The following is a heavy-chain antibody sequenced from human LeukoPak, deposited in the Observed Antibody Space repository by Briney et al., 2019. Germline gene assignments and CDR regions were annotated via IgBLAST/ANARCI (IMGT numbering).Heavy chain of an antibody. J-gene: IGHJ4*02. Sequence: GGSLRLSCAASGFTFSSYGMSWVRQAPGRGLEWVSTISGSGDNTYYADSVKGRFTISRDNSKSTLYLQMNSLRAEDTAVYYCARGEHYGDFFDYWGQGTLVTVSS. CDR3: ARGEHYGDFFDY. V-gene: IGHV3-23*01. CDR1: GFTFSSYG. CDR2: ISGSGDNT. D-gene: IGHD4-17*01.